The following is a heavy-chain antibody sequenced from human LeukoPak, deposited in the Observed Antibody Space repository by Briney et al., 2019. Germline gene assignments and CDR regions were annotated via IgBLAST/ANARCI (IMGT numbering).Heavy chain of an antibody. CDR3: ARIPRRGGNS. Sequence: SETLSLTCTVSGGSISSSSYYWGWIRQPPGKGLEWIGSIYYSGSTYYNPSLKSRVTISVDTSKNQFSLKLSSVTAADTAVYYCARIPRRGGNSWGQGTLVTVSS. CDR2: IYYSGST. CDR1: GGSISSSSYY. J-gene: IGHJ4*02. D-gene: IGHD4-23*01. V-gene: IGHV4-39*07.